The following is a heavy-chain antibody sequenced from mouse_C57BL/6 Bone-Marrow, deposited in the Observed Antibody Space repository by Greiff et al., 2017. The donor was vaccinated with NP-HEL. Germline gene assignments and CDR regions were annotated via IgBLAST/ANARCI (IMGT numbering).Heavy chain of an antibody. D-gene: IGHD2-3*01. V-gene: IGHV5-4*03. CDR1: GFTFSSYA. CDR2: ISDGGSYT. Sequence: EVKLVESGGDLVKPGGSLKLSCAASGFTFSSYAMSWVRQTPEKRLEWVATISDGGSYTYYPDNVKGRFTISRDNAKNNLYLQMSHLKSEDTAMYYCARGGYYLFAYWGQGTLVTVSA. CDR3: ARGGYYLFAY. J-gene: IGHJ3*01.